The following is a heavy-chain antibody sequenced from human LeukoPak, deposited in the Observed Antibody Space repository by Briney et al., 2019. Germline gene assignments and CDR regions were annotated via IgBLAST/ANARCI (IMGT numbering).Heavy chain of an antibody. CDR2: ISYDGSNK. CDR1: GFTFSSYG. Sequence: GGSLRLSCAASGFTFSSYGMHWVRQAPGKGLEWVAVISYDGSNKYYADSVKGRFTISRDNSKNTLYLQMNSLRAEDTAVYYCAIDESYDSSGYSDYWGQGTLVTVSS. J-gene: IGHJ4*02. V-gene: IGHV3-30*03. D-gene: IGHD3-22*01. CDR3: AIDESYDSSGYSDY.